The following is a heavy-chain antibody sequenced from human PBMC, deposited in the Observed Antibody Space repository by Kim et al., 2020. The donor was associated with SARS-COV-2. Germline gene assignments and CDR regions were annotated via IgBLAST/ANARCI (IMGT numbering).Heavy chain of an antibody. J-gene: IGHJ6*02. Sequence: SVKVSCKASGGTFSSYAISWVRQAPGQGLEWRGGLIPIFGTANYAQRFQGRVTITADESTSTAYMELSSLRSEDTAVYYCARDGYSSGTLRLYGRDVWGQGTTVTVSS. V-gene: IGHV1-69*13. CDR2: LIPIFGTA. CDR3: ARDGYSSGTLRLYGRDV. CDR1: GGTFSSYA. D-gene: IGHD6-19*01.